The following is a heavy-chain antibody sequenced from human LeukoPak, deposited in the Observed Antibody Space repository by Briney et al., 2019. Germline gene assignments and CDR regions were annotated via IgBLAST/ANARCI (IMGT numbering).Heavy chain of an antibody. CDR3: ARDGLQLLWFGGPQVYYYYMDV. CDR1: GYTFTSYG. D-gene: IGHD3-10*01. J-gene: IGHJ6*03. Sequence: GASVKVSCKASGYTFTSYGISWVRQAPGQGLEWMGWISAYNGNTNYAQKLQGRVTMTTDTSTSTAYMELRSLRSDDTAVYYCARDGLQLLWFGGPQVYYYYMDVWGKGTTVTISS. V-gene: IGHV1-18*01. CDR2: ISAYNGNT.